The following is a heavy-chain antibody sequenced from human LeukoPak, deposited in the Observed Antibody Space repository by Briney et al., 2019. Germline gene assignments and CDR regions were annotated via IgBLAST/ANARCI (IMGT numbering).Heavy chain of an antibody. CDR1: GYSISSGYY. CDR2: IYHSGTT. CDR3: ARAACSGGSCLLDY. J-gene: IGHJ4*02. V-gene: IGHV4-38-2*02. Sequence: SETLSLTCSVSGYSISSGYYWGWIRQPPGKGLEWIGSIYHSGTTYYNPTLKSRVTISVDTSKNQFSLKLSSVTAADTAVYYCARAACSGGSCLLDYWGQGTLVTVSS. D-gene: IGHD2-15*01.